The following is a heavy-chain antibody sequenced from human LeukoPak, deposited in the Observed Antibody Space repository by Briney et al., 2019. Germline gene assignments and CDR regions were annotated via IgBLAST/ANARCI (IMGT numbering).Heavy chain of an antibody. CDR2: INHSGST. Sequence: SETLSLTCAVYGGSFSGYYWSWIRQPPGKGLEWIGEINHSGSTNYNPSLKSRVTISVDTSKNQFSLKLSSVTAADTAVYYCAGTYYDFWSCYSRSYGMDVWGQGTTVTVSS. J-gene: IGHJ6*02. V-gene: IGHV4-34*01. CDR3: AGTYYDFWSCYSRSYGMDV. CDR1: GGSFSGYY. D-gene: IGHD3-3*01.